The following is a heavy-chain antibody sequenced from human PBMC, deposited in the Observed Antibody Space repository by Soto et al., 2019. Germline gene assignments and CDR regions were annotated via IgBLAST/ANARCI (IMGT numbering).Heavy chain of an antibody. CDR2: ISYDGSNK. CDR1: GFTFSSYA. CDR3: ARESWVLRFLEWLDRGGMDV. D-gene: IGHD3-3*01. J-gene: IGHJ6*02. V-gene: IGHV3-30-3*01. Sequence: QVQLVESGGGVVQPGRSLRLSCAASGFTFSSYAMHWVRQAPGKGLEWVAVISYDGSNKNYADSVKGRFTISRDNSKNTLYLQMNSLRAEDTAVYYCARESWVLRFLEWLDRGGMDVWGQGTTVTVSS.